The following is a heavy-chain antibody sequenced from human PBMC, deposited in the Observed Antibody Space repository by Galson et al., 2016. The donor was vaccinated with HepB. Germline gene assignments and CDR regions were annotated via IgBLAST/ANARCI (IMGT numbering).Heavy chain of an antibody. CDR1: GFSFSNSG. CDR2: ITRSGDAT. CDR3: GKHGGFDY. D-gene: IGHD3-16*01. V-gene: IGHV3-23*01. J-gene: IGHJ4*02. Sequence: SLRLSCAASGFSFSNSGMSWVRQAPGRGLEWVSGITRSGDATHYPDFVKGRFPISRDNSKNTLYLYMNNLTAGDTAIYYCGKHGGFDYWGQGALVTVSS.